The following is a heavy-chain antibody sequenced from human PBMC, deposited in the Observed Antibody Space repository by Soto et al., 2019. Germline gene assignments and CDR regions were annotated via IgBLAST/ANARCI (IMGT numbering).Heavy chain of an antibody. V-gene: IGHV3-7*01. CDR2: IKQDGSEK. CDR1: GFTFSSYW. D-gene: IGHD3-10*01. Sequence: GGSLRLSCAASGFTFSSYWMSWVRQAPGKGLEWVANIKQDGSEKYYVDSVKGRFTISRDNAKNSLYLQVNSLRAEDTAVYYCARWGFYRSGSYYDYWGQGTLVTVSS. J-gene: IGHJ4*02. CDR3: ARWGFYRSGSYYDY.